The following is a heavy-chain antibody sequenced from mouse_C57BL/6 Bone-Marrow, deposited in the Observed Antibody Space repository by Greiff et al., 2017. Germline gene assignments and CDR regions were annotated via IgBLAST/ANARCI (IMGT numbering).Heavy chain of an antibody. J-gene: IGHJ3*01. D-gene: IGHD3-3*01. V-gene: IGHV5-6*02. CDR1: GFTFSSYG. CDR3: ARRRAGTY. CDR2: ISSGGSYT. Sequence: EVKLVESGGDLVKPGGSLKLSCAASGFTFSSYGMSWVRQTPDKRLEWVATISSGGSYTYYPDSVKGRFTIYRDNAKNTLYLQMRSLKSEDTAMXYCARRRAGTYWGQGTLVTVSA.